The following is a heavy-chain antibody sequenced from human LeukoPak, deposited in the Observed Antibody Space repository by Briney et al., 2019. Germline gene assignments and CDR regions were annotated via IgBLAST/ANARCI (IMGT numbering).Heavy chain of an antibody. CDR1: GYTFTSYY. V-gene: IGHV1-46*01. CDR2: INPSGGST. Sequence: ASVKVSCKASGYTFTSYYMHWVRQAPGQGLEWMGIINPSGGSTSYAQKFQGRVTMTRDTSISTAYMELSRLRSDDTAVYYCARVGATGTTSPFDYWGQGTLVTVSS. D-gene: IGHD1-1*01. J-gene: IGHJ4*02. CDR3: ARVGATGTTSPFDY.